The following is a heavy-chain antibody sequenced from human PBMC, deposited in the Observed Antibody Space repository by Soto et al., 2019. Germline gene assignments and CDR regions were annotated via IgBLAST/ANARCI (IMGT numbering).Heavy chain of an antibody. J-gene: IGHJ6*03. CDR1: GFTFSSDS. D-gene: IGHD6-6*01. CDR2: ISSSSSYI. V-gene: IGHV3-21*01. Sequence: EVQLVESGGGLVKPGGSLRLSCAASGFTFSSDSMNWVRQAPGKGLEWVSSISSSSSYIYYADSVKGRSTISRDNAKNSLYLQMNSLRAEDTAVYYCARDFESIAAPNYYYYYMDVWGKGTTVTVSS. CDR3: ARDFESIAAPNYYYYYMDV.